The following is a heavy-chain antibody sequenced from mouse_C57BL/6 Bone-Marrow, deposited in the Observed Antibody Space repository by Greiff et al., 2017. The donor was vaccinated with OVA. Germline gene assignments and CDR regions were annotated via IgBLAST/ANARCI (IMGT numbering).Heavy chain of an antibody. Sequence: QVQLQQSGAELARPGASVKLSCKASGYTFTSYGISWVKQRTGQGLEWIGEIYPRSGNTYYNEKFKGKATLTADKSSSTAYMELRSLTSEDSAVYFCASRSLYYGSPYWYFDVWGTGTTVTVSS. D-gene: IGHD1-1*01. V-gene: IGHV1-81*01. J-gene: IGHJ1*03. CDR2: IYPRSGNT. CDR3: ASRSLYYGSPYWYFDV. CDR1: GYTFTSYG.